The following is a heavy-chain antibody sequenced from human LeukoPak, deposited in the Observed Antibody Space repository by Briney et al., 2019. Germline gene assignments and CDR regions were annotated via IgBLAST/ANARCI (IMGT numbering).Heavy chain of an antibody. Sequence: GGSLRLSCTASGFTFSIYTMMWVRQAPGKGLQWLATFTGLGGKYYADSVKGRFSVSRDYSTNTLYLQMNSLSAEDTAVYYCAKGDAGGKVDWFDPWGQGTLVTVSS. CDR3: AKGDAGGKVDWFDP. V-gene: IGHV3-23*01. CDR2: FTGLGGK. D-gene: IGHD2-15*01. CDR1: GFTFSIYT. J-gene: IGHJ5*02.